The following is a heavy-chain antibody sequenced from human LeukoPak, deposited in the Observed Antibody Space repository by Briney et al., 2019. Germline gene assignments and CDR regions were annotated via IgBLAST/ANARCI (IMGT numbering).Heavy chain of an antibody. CDR2: IFYSGST. J-gene: IGHJ6*04. Sequence: SETLSLTCTVPGGSISSYYWSWIRPPPGKGLEWIGYIFYSGSTNYNPSLKRRVTISVATSKNQFSLKLSSVTAADTAVYYCARVPDPSVNYYYGMDVWGKGTTVTVSS. CDR3: ARVPDPSVNYYYGMDV. D-gene: IGHD4-17*01. V-gene: IGHV4-59*01. CDR1: GGSISSYY.